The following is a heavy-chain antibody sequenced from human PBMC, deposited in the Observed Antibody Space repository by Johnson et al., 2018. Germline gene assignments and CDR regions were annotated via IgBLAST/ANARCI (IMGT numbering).Heavy chain of an antibody. CDR2: IGTAGDT. D-gene: IGHD3-9*01. V-gene: IGHV3-13*01. CDR1: GFTFSSYD. CDR3: AKDDVPLRYPGDAFDI. J-gene: IGHJ3*02. Sequence: VQLVQSGGGLVQPGGSLRLSCAASGFTFSSYDMHSVRQATGNGLERVSAIGTAGDTYYPGSVKDHVTFSRENAKDSLYLKMKSPRAEDTALYYCAKDDVPLRYPGDAFDIWGQGTMVTVSS.